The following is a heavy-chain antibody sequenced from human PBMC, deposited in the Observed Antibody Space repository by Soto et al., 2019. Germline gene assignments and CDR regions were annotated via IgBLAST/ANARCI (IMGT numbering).Heavy chain of an antibody. D-gene: IGHD6-13*01. Sequence: GGSLRLSCAASGFTFDDYAMHWVRQAPGKGLEWVSGISWNSGSIGYADSVKGRFTISRDNAKNSLYLQMNSLRAEDTAVYYCAREKGSSWHGAFDIWGQGTMVTVSS. J-gene: IGHJ3*02. CDR2: ISWNSGSI. V-gene: IGHV3-9*01. CDR3: AREKGSSWHGAFDI. CDR1: GFTFDDYA.